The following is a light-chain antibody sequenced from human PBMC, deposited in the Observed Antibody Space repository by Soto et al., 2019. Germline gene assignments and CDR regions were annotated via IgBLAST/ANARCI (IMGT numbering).Light chain of an antibody. J-gene: IGKJ4*01. Sequence: DFVMTQSPDSLAVSLGERATINCKSSQSVLYGSNNKQYLAWYQQKPGQPPKLLINLASTRESGVPDRFSGSGSGTDFNLTISRLQAEDVAVYYCQRYYGTPLTFGGGTRVEIK. CDR2: LAS. CDR3: QRYYGTPLT. V-gene: IGKV4-1*01. CDR1: QSVLYGSNNKQY.